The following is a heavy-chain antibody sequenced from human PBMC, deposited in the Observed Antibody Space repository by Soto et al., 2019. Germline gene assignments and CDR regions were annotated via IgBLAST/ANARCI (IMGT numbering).Heavy chain of an antibody. CDR1: GFTFSSYG. Sequence: LRLSCAASGFTFSSYGMHWVRQAPGKGLEWVAVISYDGSNKYYADSVKGRFTISRDNSKNTLYLQMNSLRAEDTAVYYCAKLVMAGDFDYWGQGTLVTVSS. CDR2: ISYDGSNK. D-gene: IGHD2-21*01. CDR3: AKLVMAGDFDY. J-gene: IGHJ4*02. V-gene: IGHV3-30*18.